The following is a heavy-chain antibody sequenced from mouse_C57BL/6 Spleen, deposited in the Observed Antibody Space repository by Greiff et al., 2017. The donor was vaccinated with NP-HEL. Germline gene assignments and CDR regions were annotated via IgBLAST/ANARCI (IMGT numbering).Heavy chain of an antibody. CDR2: IDPETGGT. CDR3: TRSPYYQFAY. Sequence: QVQLQQSGAELVRPGASVTLSCKASGYTFTDYEMHWVKQTPVHGLEWIGAIDPETGGTAYNQKFKGKAILTADKSSSTAYMELRSLTSEDSAVYYCTRSPYYQFAYWGQGTLVTVSA. J-gene: IGHJ3*01. D-gene: IGHD1-1*01. V-gene: IGHV1-15*01. CDR1: GYTFTDYE.